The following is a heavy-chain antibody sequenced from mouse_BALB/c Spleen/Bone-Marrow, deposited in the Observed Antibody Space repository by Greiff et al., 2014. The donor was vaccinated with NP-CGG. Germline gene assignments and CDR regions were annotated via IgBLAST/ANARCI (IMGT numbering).Heavy chain of an antibody. V-gene: IGHV14-3*02. CDR3: ARWEYYAMDY. J-gene: IGHJ4*01. CDR1: GFNIKDTY. Sequence: VHVKQSGAELVKPGASVKLFCTASGFNIKDTYMHWVKQRPEQCLEWIGRIDPANGNTKYDPKFQGKATITADTSSNTAYLQLSSLTSEDTAVYYCARWEYYAMDYWGQGTSVTVSS. D-gene: IGHD4-1*01. CDR2: IDPANGNT.